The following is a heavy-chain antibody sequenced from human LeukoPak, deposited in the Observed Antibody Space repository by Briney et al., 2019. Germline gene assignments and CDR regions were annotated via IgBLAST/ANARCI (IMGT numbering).Heavy chain of an antibody. CDR3: AKSLAVPGSPDY. V-gene: IGHV3-23*01. D-gene: IGHD6-19*01. CDR2: VSGSGGNT. CDR1: GFTFTNSA. Sequence: PRGSLRLSCAASGFTFTNSAMTWVRQAPGKGLEWVSTVSGSGGNTYYADSVKGRFTISRDNSENTLYLQTNSLRAQDTAVYYCAKSLAVPGSPDYWGLGTLVTVSS. J-gene: IGHJ4*02.